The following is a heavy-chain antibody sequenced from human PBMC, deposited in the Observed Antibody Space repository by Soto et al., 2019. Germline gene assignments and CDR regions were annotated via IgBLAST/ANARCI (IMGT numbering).Heavy chain of an antibody. CDR1: GGSFSGYY. J-gene: IGHJ4*02. V-gene: IGHV4-34*01. D-gene: IGHD3-9*01. CDR2: INHSGST. CDR3: ARGGLRYFDWLGLDY. Sequence: SETLSLTCAVYGGSFSGYYWSWIRQPPGKGLEWIGEINHSGSTNYNPSLKSRVTISVDTSKNQFSLKLSSVTAADTAVYYCARGGLRYFDWLGLDYWGQGTLVTVSS.